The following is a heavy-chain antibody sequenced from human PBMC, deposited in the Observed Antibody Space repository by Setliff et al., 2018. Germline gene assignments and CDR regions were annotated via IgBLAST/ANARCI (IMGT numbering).Heavy chain of an antibody. Sequence: SCKASGYTFTTYYMHWVRQAPGKGLEWVSGISWNSGIVAYADSVKGRFTISRDNAKNSLYLQMNSLRAEDMALYYCAKGYCSSTSCYVDYWGQGTLVTVSS. CDR2: ISWNSGIV. J-gene: IGHJ4*02. CDR1: GYTFTTYY. D-gene: IGHD2-2*01. CDR3: AKGYCSSTSCYVDY. V-gene: IGHV3-9*03.